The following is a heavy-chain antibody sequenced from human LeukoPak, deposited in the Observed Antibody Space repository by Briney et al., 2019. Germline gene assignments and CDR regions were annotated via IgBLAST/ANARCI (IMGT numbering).Heavy chain of an antibody. CDR2: IQFDGSYK. D-gene: IGHD2-2*01. J-gene: IGHJ4*02. CDR1: GFTFGSSA. V-gene: IGHV3-30*02. CDR3: ATHCSGTACHRDY. Sequence: GGSLRLSCAASGFTFGSSAMHWVRQAPGKGLECVAFIQFDGSYKHYSDSVKGRFTISRDNSKNTLYLEMNSLRPEDTAVYYCATHCSGTACHRDYWGQGTLVAVSS.